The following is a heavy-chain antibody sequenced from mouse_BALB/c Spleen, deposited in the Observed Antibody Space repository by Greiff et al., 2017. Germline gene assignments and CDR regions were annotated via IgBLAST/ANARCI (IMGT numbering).Heavy chain of an antibody. V-gene: IGHV14-4*02. Sequence: VQLQQSGAELVRSGASVKLSCTASGFNIKDYYMHWVKQRPEQGLEWIGWIDPENGDTEYAPKFQGKATMTADTSSNTAYLQLSSLTSEDTAVYYCNAPPLRYAMDYWGQGTSVTVSS. CDR2: IDPENGDT. J-gene: IGHJ4*01. CDR3: NAPPLRYAMDY. CDR1: GFNIKDYY.